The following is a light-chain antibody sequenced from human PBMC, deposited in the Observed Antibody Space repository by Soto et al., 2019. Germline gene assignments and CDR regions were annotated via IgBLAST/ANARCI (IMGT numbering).Light chain of an antibody. Sequence: ETVLTQSPGTLSLSPGERAILSCRASQSVSSTYLAWYQQKTGQAPRLLIYGASSRATGIPARFSGSGSGTDFTLTISRLETEEFAVYYCQQYNNSIWTFGQGTKVDIK. V-gene: IGKV3-20*01. CDR1: QSVSSTY. CDR2: GAS. CDR3: QQYNNSIWT. J-gene: IGKJ1*01.